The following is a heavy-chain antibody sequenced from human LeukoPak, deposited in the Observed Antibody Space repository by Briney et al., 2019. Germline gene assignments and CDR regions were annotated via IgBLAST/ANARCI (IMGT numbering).Heavy chain of an antibody. CDR3: ARRYSGYEWAFDI. Sequence: QPGGSLRLSCAASGFTFSSYAMSWVRQAPGKGLEWVSAISGSGGSTYYADSVKGRFTISRDNSKNTLYLQMNSLRAEDTALYYCARRYSGYEWAFDIWGQGTMVTVSS. V-gene: IGHV3-23*01. J-gene: IGHJ3*02. CDR1: GFTFSSYA. CDR2: ISGSGGST. D-gene: IGHD5-12*01.